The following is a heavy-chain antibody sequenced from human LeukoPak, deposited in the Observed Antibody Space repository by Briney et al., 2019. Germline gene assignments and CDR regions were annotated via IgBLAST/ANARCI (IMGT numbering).Heavy chain of an antibody. V-gene: IGHV3-48*01. J-gene: IGHJ6*02. CDR1: GFTFRNYG. CDR3: ARPEPDTVTTDFNYYYGMDV. Sequence: PGGSLRLSCAASGFTFRNYGMNWVRQAPGKGLEWVSNISSSSTTIYYADSVKGRFTISRDNSKNTLYLQMNSLRAEDTAVYYCARPEPDTVTTDFNYYYGMDVWGQGTTVTVSS. CDR2: ISSSSTTI. D-gene: IGHD4-17*01.